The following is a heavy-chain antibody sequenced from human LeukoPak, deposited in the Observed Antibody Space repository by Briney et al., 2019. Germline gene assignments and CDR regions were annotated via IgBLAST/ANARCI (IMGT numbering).Heavy chain of an antibody. Sequence: ASVKVSCKASGYTFTGYYMHWVRQAPGQGLERMGWINPNSGGTNYAQKFQGRVTMTRDTSISTAYMELSRLRSDDTAVYYCARPTDYGDPNWFDPWGQGTLVTVSS. J-gene: IGHJ5*02. D-gene: IGHD4-17*01. CDR2: INPNSGGT. CDR3: ARPTDYGDPNWFDP. V-gene: IGHV1-2*02. CDR1: GYTFTGYY.